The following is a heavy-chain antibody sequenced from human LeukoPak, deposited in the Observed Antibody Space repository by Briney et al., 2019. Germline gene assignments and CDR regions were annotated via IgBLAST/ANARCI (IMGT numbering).Heavy chain of an antibody. Sequence: ASVKVSCKVSGYTLTELSMHWVRQAPGKGLEWMGWINPNSGGTNYAQKFQGRVTMTRDTSISTAYMELSRLRSDDTAVYYCARSRIAPNFDYWGQGTLVTVSS. V-gene: IGHV1-2*02. CDR2: INPNSGGT. J-gene: IGHJ4*02. CDR3: ARSRIAPNFDY. CDR1: GYTLTELS. D-gene: IGHD2/OR15-2a*01.